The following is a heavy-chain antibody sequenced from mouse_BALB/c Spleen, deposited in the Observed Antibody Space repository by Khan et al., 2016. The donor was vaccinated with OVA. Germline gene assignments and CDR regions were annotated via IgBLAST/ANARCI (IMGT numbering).Heavy chain of an antibody. CDR2: ISDGGSYT. CDR3: IRGYYGDPFAY. V-gene: IGHV5-4*02. D-gene: IGHD2-13*01. Sequence: EVELVESGGGLVKPGGSLKLSCAASGFTFSDYYMYWVRQTPEKRLAWVATISDGGSYTYYPDSVKGRFTISIDDDKNDLYLKLSSLKSKDTALYYFIRGYYGDPFAYWGQGTLVTVSA. J-gene: IGHJ3*01. CDR1: GFTFSDYY.